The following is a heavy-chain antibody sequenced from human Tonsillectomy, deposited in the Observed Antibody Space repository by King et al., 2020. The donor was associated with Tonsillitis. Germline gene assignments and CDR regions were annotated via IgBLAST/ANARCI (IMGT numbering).Heavy chain of an antibody. J-gene: IGHJ5*02. CDR2: IKSKSDGELR. CDR3: ATDCSSTSCYGWAWFDT. V-gene: IGHV3-15*01. Sequence: VQLVESGGDLVKPGGSVRLSCAASGFTFSYAWMSWVRQAPGKGLEWVGRIKSKSDGELRDYAAPVKGRFIISRDDSRNMLYLQMNSLKTEDTAVYYCATDCSSTSCYGWAWFDTWGQGSLVTVSS. D-gene: IGHD2-2*01. CDR1: GFTFSYAW.